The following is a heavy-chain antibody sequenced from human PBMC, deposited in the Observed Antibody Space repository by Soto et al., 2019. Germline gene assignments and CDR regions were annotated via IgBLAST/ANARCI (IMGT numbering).Heavy chain of an antibody. V-gene: IGHV3-30*18. CDR1: GFTFSSYG. Sequence: QVQLVESGGGVVQPGMSLRLSCAASGFTFSSYGMHWVRQAPGKGLEWVAVISYDGSNKYYTDSVKGRFTISRDNSKNTLYLQMNSLGAEDTAVFYCAKTTDRSGYYSRFDYWGQGTLATVSS. CDR3: AKTTDRSGYYSRFDY. J-gene: IGHJ4*02. D-gene: IGHD3-22*01. CDR2: ISYDGSNK.